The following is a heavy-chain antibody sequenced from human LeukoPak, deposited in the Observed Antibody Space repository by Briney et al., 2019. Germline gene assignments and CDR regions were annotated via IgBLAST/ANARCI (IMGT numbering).Heavy chain of an antibody. CDR1: GFTFSSYA. V-gene: IGHV3-23*01. Sequence: PGGSLTLSCAASGFTFSSYAMSWVRQAPGKGREWVSATSGNGGSTYYADSVKGRFTISKDNSKNTLYLQMNSLRAEDTAVYYCAKLGQLDYWGQGTLVTVSS. D-gene: IGHD6-6*01. CDR2: TSGNGGST. CDR3: AKLGQLDY. J-gene: IGHJ4*02.